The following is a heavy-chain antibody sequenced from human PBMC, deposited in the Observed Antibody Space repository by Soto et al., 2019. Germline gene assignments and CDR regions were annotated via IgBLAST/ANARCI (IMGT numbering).Heavy chain of an antibody. CDR2: IYSGGTT. V-gene: IGHV3-53*01. J-gene: IGHJ4*02. Sequence: PGGSLRLSCVASGFIVGGDYMSWVRQAPGKGLDWASIIYSGGTTYFADSVKGRFTISRDNSKNTLYLQMDTLTAEDTAVYYCARGRSPSYFDYWGPGTLVTVSS. CDR1: GFIVGGDY. CDR3: ARGRSPSYFDY.